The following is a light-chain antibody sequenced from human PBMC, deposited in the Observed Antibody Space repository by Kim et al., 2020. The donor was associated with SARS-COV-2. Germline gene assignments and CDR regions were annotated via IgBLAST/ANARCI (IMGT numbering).Light chain of an antibody. CDR3: QQYNSYPT. V-gene: IGKV1-5*03. J-gene: IGKJ1*01. CDR1: QSISSW. Sequence: SASVGDRVTITCRASQSISSWLAWYQQKPGKAPKLLIYKASSLESGVPSRFSGSGSGTEFTLTISSLQPDDFVTYYCQQYNSYPTFGQGTKVDIK. CDR2: KAS.